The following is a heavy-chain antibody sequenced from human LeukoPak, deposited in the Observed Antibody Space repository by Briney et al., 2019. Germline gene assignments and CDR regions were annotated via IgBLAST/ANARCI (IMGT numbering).Heavy chain of an antibody. CDR1: GFTFSSYW. V-gene: IGHV3-7*01. CDR2: IKQDGSGK. D-gene: IGHD3-10*02. Sequence: PGGSLRLSCAASGFTFSSYWMSWVRQAPGKRLEWVANIKQDGSGKYYADSVKGRFTISRDNAKNSLYLQMNSLRAEDTAVYYCAELGITMIGGVWGKGTTVTISS. J-gene: IGHJ6*04. CDR3: AELGITMIGGV.